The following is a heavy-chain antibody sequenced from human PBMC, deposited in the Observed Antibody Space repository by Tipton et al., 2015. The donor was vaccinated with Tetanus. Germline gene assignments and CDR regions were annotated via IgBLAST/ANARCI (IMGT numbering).Heavy chain of an antibody. V-gene: IGHV4-34*01. J-gene: IGHJ4*02. CDR3: AGVTAQRTELYFDH. CDR2: INHSGST. CDR1: GGSFSAYY. Sequence: TLSLTCAVYGGSFSAYYWSWIRQSPGKGLEWIGEINHSGSTTYSPSFKSRVTISVDTPKNQFSLQLTSVTAADTAVYFCAGVTAQRTELYFDHWGQGTLVTVSS. D-gene: IGHD6-13*01.